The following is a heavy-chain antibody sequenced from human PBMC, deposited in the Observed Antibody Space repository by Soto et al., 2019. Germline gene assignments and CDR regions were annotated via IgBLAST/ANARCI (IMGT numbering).Heavy chain of an antibody. CDR3: AKGGGSYYRHPRIDH. J-gene: IGHJ4*02. CDR1: GFTFSTYG. V-gene: IGHV3-30*18. CDR2: MSYDGSNK. Sequence: QVQLVESGGGVVQPGRSPRLSCAASGFTFSTYGMHWVRQAPGKGLEWVAVMSYDGSNKYYADSVRGRFTISRDNSKNTLYLQMNSLRVEDTAVYYCAKGGGSYYRHPRIDHWGQGTLLTVSS. D-gene: IGHD1-26*01.